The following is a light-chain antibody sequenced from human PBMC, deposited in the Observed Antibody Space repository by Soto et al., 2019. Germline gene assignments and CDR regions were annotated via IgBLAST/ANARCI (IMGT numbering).Light chain of an antibody. J-gene: IGKJ4*01. CDR2: RAS. CDR1: QSVSNN. V-gene: IGKV3D-15*01. Sequence: EIVLTQSPGTLSLSPGDRATLACRASQSVSNNYVAWYQQTPGQAPRLLIFRASNKATGVPDRFSGSRSGAEFTLTINSLQSEDFAVYYCQPYNNWPLTFGGGTKGDNK. CDR3: QPYNNWPLT.